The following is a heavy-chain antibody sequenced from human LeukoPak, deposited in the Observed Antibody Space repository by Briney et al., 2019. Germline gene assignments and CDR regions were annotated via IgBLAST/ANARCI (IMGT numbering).Heavy chain of an antibody. CDR1: GFTFSSYW. CDR3: VGGRHDAFDI. CDR2: IKQDGSEK. V-gene: IGHV3-7*01. J-gene: IGHJ3*02. Sequence: PGGSLRLSCAASGFTFSSYWMSWVRQAPGKGLEWGANIKQDGSEKYYVDSVKGRFTISRDNAKNSLYLQMNSLRAEDTAVYYCVGGRHDAFDIWGQGTTVTVSS. D-gene: IGHD3-16*01.